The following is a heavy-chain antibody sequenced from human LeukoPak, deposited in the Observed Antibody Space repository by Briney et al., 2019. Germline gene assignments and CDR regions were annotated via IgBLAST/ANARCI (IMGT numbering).Heavy chain of an antibody. CDR3: ARLLDNDSSGHPDTFDM. D-gene: IGHD3-22*01. CDR1: DVSISGHY. CDR2: IFYTGRT. Sequence: SETLSLTCTVSDVSISGHYWSWIRQPPGQGLEWIGYIFYTGRTRYNPSLQSRVTIPLDTSKSHFSLKLTSVTAADTAAYYCARLLDNDSSGHPDTFDMWGQGTMVTVSS. V-gene: IGHV4-59*11. J-gene: IGHJ3*02.